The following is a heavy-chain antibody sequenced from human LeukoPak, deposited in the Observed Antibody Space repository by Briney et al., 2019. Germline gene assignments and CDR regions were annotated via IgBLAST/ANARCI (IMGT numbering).Heavy chain of an antibody. CDR2: IYYSGST. J-gene: IGHJ4*02. Sequence: SETLSLTCTVSGGSISSYYWSWIRQPAGKGLEYIGSIYYSGSTYYNPSLKSRVTISVDTSKNQFSLKLSSVTAADTAVYYCARITGTSIDYWGQGTLVTVSS. D-gene: IGHD1-7*01. V-gene: IGHV4-59*05. CDR1: GGSISSYY. CDR3: ARITGTSIDY.